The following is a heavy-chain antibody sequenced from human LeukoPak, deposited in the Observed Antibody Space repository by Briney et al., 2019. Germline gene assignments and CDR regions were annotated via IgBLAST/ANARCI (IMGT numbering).Heavy chain of an antibody. CDR3: ARDVGATTDAFDI. Sequence: SETLSLTCTVSGGSVSSYYWSWIRQPPGKGLEWIGYIYYSGSTNYNPSLKSRVTISVDRSKNQFSLKLSSVTAADTAVYYCARDVGATTDAFDIWGQGTMVTVSS. V-gene: IGHV4-59*02. D-gene: IGHD1-26*01. CDR2: IYYSGST. CDR1: GGSVSSYY. J-gene: IGHJ3*02.